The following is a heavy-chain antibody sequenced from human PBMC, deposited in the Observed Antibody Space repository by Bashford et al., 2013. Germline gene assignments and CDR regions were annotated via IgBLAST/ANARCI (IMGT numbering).Heavy chain of an antibody. J-gene: IGHJ4*02. Sequence: GGSLRLSCAASAFSFSDYYMNWIRQAPGKGLEWVSYISSSGSTYYADSVKGRFTISRDNSKNTLYLQMNSLRAEDTAVYYCARALYYYGSGSYYDYWGQGTLVTVSS. V-gene: IGHV3-53*01. CDR2: ISSSGST. CDR3: ARALYYYGSGSYYDY. CDR1: AFSFSDYY. D-gene: IGHD3-10*01.